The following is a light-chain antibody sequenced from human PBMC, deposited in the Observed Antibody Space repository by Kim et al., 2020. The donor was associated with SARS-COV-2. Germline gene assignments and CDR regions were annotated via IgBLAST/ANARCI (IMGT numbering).Light chain of an antibody. CDR3: CSYAGSYTHWV. Sequence: QSALTQPRSVSGSPGQSVTISCTGTSSDVGGYNYVSWYQQYPGKAPKLMIYDVSKWPSGVPDRFSGSKSGNTASLTISGLQAEDEADYYCCSYAGSYTHWVFGGGTQLTVL. J-gene: IGLJ3*02. V-gene: IGLV2-11*01. CDR1: SSDVGGYNY. CDR2: DVS.